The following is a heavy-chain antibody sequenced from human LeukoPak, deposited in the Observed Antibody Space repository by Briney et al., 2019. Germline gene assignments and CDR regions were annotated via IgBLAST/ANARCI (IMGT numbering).Heavy chain of an antibody. V-gene: IGHV4-59*08. CDR3: ARQGGGFWYFDL. CDR2: IYYSGST. J-gene: IGHJ2*01. D-gene: IGHD6-25*01. Sequence: SETLSLTCTVSGGSISSYYWSWIRQPPGKGLEWIGYIYYSGSTNYNPSLKSRGTISVDTSKNQFSLKLSSVTAADTAVYYCARQGGGFWYFDLWGRGTLVTVSS. CDR1: GGSISSYY.